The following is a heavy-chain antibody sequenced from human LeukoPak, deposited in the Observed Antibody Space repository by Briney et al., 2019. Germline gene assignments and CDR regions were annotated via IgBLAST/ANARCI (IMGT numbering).Heavy chain of an antibody. CDR3: ARDLRSSGLPPFDY. V-gene: IGHV1-46*01. J-gene: IGHJ4*02. D-gene: IGHD6-6*01. CDR2: VQPRGGRT. CDR1: GYTFTSYN. Sequence: ASLWVSCEPSGYTFTSYNMRWGRPTPGQGLEWRGIVQPRGGRTSHAQKCQGTVTMTRDTSTSTVYMELSSLRTEGPAVYFCARDLRSSGLPPFDYWGQGTLVTVSS.